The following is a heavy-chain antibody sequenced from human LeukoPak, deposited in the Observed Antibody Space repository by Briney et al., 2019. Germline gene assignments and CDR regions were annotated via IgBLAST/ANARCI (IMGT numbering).Heavy chain of an antibody. CDR3: ARDRHYYDSSGYGY. CDR1: GYTFTSHY. V-gene: IGHV1-2*02. D-gene: IGHD3-22*01. CDR2: INPNSGGT. Sequence: GASVKVSCKASGYTFTSHYMHWVRQAPGQGLEWMGWINPNSGGTNYAQKFQGRVTMTRDTSISTAYMELSRLRSDDTAVYYCARDRHYYDSSGYGYWGQGTLVTVSS. J-gene: IGHJ4*02.